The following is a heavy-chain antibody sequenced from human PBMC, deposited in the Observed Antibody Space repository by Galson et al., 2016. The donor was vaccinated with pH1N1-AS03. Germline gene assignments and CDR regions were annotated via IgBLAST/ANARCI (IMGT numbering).Heavy chain of an antibody. J-gene: IGHJ4*02. D-gene: IGHD1-1*01. CDR3: AKDRNDYRLHYFSGSDV. CDR1: GFAFTDFA. Sequence: SLRLSCATSGFAFTDFAVSWVRQAPGRGLEWVSATSSGGGSTYYAESVKGRFTISRDYSKNTVDLQMNSLRAEDTAVYYCAKDRNDYRLHYFSGSDVWGQGTLVTVSS. CDR2: TSSGGGST. V-gene: IGHV3-23*01.